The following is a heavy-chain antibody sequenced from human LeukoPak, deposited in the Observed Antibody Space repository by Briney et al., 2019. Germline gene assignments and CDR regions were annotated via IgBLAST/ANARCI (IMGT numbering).Heavy chain of an antibody. CDR3: ARNGAKAGGFDP. CDR2: IYYSGST. D-gene: IGHD4-17*01. J-gene: IGHJ5*02. V-gene: IGHV4-59*08. Sequence: PSETLSLTCTVSGGSISSYYWSWIRQPPGKGLEWIGYIYYSGSTNYNPSLKSRVTISVDTSKNQFSLKLSSVTAADTAVYYCARNGAKAGGFDPWGQGTLVTVSS. CDR1: GGSISSYY.